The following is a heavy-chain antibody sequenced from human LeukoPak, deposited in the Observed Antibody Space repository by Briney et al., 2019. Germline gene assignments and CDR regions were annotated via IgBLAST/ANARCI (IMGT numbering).Heavy chain of an antibody. D-gene: IGHD4-23*01. Sequence: SETLSLTCAVYGGSFSGYYWSWIRQPPGKGLEWIGEINHSGSTNCNPSLKSRVTISVDTSKNQFSLKLSSVTAADTAVYYCARGSTTVVTLFDYWGQGTLVTVSS. J-gene: IGHJ4*02. CDR3: ARGSTTVVTLFDY. CDR2: INHSGST. CDR1: GGSFSGYY. V-gene: IGHV4-34*01.